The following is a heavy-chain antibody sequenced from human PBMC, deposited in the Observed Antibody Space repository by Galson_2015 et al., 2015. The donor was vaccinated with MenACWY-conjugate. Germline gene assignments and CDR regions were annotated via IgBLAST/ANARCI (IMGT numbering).Heavy chain of an antibody. CDR2: ISYDGSNK. J-gene: IGHJ4*02. D-gene: IGHD1-1*01. CDR3: ASFGSTYYFDY. V-gene: IGHV3-30*04. CDR1: GFTFSSYA. Sequence: SLRLSCAASGFTFSSYAMHWVRQAPGKGLEWVAVISYDGSNKYYADSVKGRFTNSRDNSKNTLYLQMNSLRAEDTAVYYCASFGSTYYFDYWGQGTLVTVSS.